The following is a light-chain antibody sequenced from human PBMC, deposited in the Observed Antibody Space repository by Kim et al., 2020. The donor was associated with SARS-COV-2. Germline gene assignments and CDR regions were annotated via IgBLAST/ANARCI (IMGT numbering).Light chain of an antibody. J-gene: IGKJ1*01. V-gene: IGKV2-28*01. CDR1: QSFLHSNGHTY. CDR3: MQALQTPWT. CDR2: LAS. Sequence: DIVMTQSPLSLVVTSGEPASISCRSSQSFLHSNGHTYFDWYLQKPGQSPHLLIYLASNRASGVPDRFSGSGSGTDFTLKISRVEAEDVGVYYCMQALQTPWTFGQGTKVDIK.